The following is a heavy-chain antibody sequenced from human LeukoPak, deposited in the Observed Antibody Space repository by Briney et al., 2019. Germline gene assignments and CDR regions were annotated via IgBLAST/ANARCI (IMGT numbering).Heavy chain of an antibody. CDR2: IYYSGST. J-gene: IGHJ4*02. D-gene: IGHD3-10*01. CDR1: GGSISSYY. CDR3: ARFSCYYGSGSYSKAFDY. V-gene: IGHV4-59*01. Sequence: SETLSLTCTVSGGSISSYYWSWIRQPPGKGLEWIGYIYYSGSTNYNPSLKSRVTISADTSKNQFSLKLSSVTAADTAVYYCARFSCYYGSGSYSKAFDYWGQGTLVTVSS.